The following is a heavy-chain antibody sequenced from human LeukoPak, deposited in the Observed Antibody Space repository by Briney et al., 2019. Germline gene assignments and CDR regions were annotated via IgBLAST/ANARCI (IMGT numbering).Heavy chain of an antibody. CDR1: GFAFSDYW. V-gene: IGHV3-7*01. D-gene: IGHD3-3*01. CDR3: ARDAYDDASES. CDR2: LRPDGSDK. J-gene: IGHJ5*02. Sequence: PGGSLRLSCTGYGFAFSDYWMAWARQAPGKGLEWVANLRPDGSDKYYVNSVKGRFTISRDNAKKLVYLQMNSLRAEDTAVYYCARDAYDDASESSGQGTLVTVSS.